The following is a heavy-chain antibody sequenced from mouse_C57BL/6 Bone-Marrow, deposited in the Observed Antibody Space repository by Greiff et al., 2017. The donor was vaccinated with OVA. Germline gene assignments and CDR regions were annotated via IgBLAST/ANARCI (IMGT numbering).Heavy chain of an antibody. CDR1: GFTFSDYY. D-gene: IGHD1-1*01. Sequence: EVKLMESGGGLVQPGGSLKLSCAASGFTFSDYYMYWVRQTPEKTLEWVAFISNDGSGSSYPYTGNGRFTISRDNAKNNLYLQMSRLKTEDTAMYYCARHYYYGSSSAWFAYWGQGTLVTVSA. J-gene: IGHJ3*01. V-gene: IGHV5-12*01. CDR3: ARHYYYGSSSAWFAY. CDR2: ISNDGSGS.